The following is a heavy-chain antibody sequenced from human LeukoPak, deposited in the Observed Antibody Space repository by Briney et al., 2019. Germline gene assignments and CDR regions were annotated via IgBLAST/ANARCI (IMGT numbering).Heavy chain of an antibody. CDR2: IRYDGSNK. CDR1: GVTFSSYG. D-gene: IGHD6-19*01. J-gene: IGHJ4*02. Sequence: PGRSMRLSCAASGVTFSSYGIHWVRQAPGKGLEWVAVIRYDGSNKYYADSVKGRFTISRDNSKNTLYLQMNSLRAEDTAVYYCARDRAGYFDYWGQGTLVTVSS. CDR3: ARDRAGYFDY. V-gene: IGHV3-33*01.